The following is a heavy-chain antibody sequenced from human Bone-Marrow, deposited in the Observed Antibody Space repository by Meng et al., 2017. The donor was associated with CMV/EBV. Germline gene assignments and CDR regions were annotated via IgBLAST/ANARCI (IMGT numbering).Heavy chain of an antibody. Sequence: ASVKVSCKVSGYTLTELSRHWVRQATGQGLEWMGWMNPNSGNTGYAQKFQGRVTMTRNTSISTAYMELSRLRSDDTAVYYCARDFILDHWGQGTLVTVSS. J-gene: IGHJ4*02. CDR2: MNPNSGNT. CDR3: ARDFILDH. V-gene: IGHV1-8*01. CDR1: GYTLTELS. D-gene: IGHD3-9*01.